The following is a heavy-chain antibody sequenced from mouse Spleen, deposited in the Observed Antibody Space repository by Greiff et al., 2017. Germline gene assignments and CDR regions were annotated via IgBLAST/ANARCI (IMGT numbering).Heavy chain of an antibody. J-gene: IGHJ4*01. V-gene: IGHV5-16*01. Sequence: EVKLMESEGGLVQPGSSMKLSCTASGFTFSDYYMAWVRQVPEKGLEWVANINYDGSSTYYLDSLKSRFIISRDNAKNILYLQMSSLKSEDTATYYCARDRPYYRYDRAMDYWGQGTSVTVSS. CDR2: INYDGSST. D-gene: IGHD2-14*01. CDR3: ARDRPYYRYDRAMDY. CDR1: GFTFSDYY.